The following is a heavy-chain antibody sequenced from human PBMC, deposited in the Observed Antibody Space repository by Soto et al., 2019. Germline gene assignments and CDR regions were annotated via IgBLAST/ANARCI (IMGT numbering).Heavy chain of an antibody. V-gene: IGHV3-23*01. CDR3: AKGGRPPREPFMDV. CDR2: ISGTGVST. CDR1: GFTFSGFTFSSYA. D-gene: IGHD1-1*01. J-gene: IGHJ6*02. Sequence: GGSLRLSCAASGFTFSGFTFSSYAMTWVRQAPGKVLEWVSTISGTGVSTYYADSVKGRFTISRDNSKDTLYLRMNSLRAEDTAEYYCAKGGRPPREPFMDVWGQGTTVTVSS.